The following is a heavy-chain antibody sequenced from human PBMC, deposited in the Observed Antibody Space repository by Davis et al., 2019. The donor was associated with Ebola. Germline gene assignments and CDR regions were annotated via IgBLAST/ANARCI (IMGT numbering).Heavy chain of an antibody. V-gene: IGHV1-46*01. J-gene: IGHJ6*04. D-gene: IGHD2-8*01. CDR3: GVVLYYRGYGMDV. Sequence: ASVKVSCNASGYTFTSYYMHWVRQAPGQGLEWMGIINPSGGSTSYAQKFQGRVTMTRNTSISTAYMELSSLRSEDTAVYYCGVVLYYRGYGMDVWGKGTTVTVSS. CDR1: GYTFTSYY. CDR2: INPSGGST.